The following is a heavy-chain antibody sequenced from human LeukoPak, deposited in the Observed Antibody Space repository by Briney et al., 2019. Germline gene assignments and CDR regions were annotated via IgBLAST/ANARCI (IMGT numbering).Heavy chain of an antibody. CDR1: GFTFVDYA. Sequence: GGSLRLSCAASGFTFVDYAMHWVRQAPGKGLEWVSGLSWNGATVGYADSVKGRFTISRDNTKNSLYLQMSSLKTEDTALYYCAKDIGIALRGATFENWGQGTLVTVSS. J-gene: IGHJ4*02. CDR2: LSWNGATV. D-gene: IGHD3-10*01. V-gene: IGHV3-9*01. CDR3: AKDIGIALRGATFEN.